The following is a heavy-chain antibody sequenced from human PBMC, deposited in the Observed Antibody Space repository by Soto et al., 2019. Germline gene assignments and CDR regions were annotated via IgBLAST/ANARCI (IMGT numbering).Heavy chain of an antibody. CDR3: ARARLKLAVADNFDY. J-gene: IGHJ4*02. Sequence: QVQLVESGGGVVQPGRSLRLSCAASGFTFSSYGMHWVRQAPGKGLEWVAVIWYDGSNKYYADSVKGRFTISRDNSKNTLYLQMNSLRSEDTAVYYCARARLKLAVADNFDYWGQGTLVTVSS. V-gene: IGHV3-33*01. CDR1: GFTFSSYG. CDR2: IWYDGSNK. D-gene: IGHD6-19*01.